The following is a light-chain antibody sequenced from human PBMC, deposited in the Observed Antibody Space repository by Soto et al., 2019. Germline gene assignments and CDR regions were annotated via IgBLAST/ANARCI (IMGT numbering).Light chain of an antibody. CDR3: QQYSDWPIT. CDR2: AAS. Sequence: DIQMTQSPSSLSASVGDRVTITCRASQGISTYLNWYHQKPGKAPKLLIYAASSLQSGVPSRFSGSGSETDFTLTITSLQSDDFAVYFCQQYSDWPITFGQGTRLEIK. V-gene: IGKV1-39*01. CDR1: QGISTY. J-gene: IGKJ5*01.